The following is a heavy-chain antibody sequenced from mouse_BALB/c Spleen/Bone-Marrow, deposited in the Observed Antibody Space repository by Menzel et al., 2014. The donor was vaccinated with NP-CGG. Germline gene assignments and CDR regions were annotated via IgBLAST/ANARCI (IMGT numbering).Heavy chain of an antibody. D-gene: IGHD4-1*01. CDR1: GFNIKDTH. CDR3: ASWETYAMDY. Sequence: VHLQQSGAELVKPGASVKLSCTASGFNIKDTHMHWVKQRPEQGLEWIGRIDPANGNTKYYSKFQGKATITADTSSNTAYLQLSSLTSEDTTVSYCASWETYAMDYWGQGTSVTVSS. J-gene: IGHJ4*01. CDR2: IDPANGNT. V-gene: IGHV14-3*02.